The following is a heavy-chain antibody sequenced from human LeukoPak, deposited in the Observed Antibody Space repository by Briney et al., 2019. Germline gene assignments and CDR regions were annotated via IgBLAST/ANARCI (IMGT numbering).Heavy chain of an antibody. V-gene: IGHV1-2*02. CDR1: GYTFTAYY. Sequence: ASVKVSCKASGYTFTAYYMHWVRQAPGQGLEWMGWIAPNSGGTNYAQNFQGRVTMTRDTSINTAYMELSRLTSHDTAVYYCAREYSSSSGRLYDYWGLGTLVTVSS. D-gene: IGHD6-6*01. J-gene: IGHJ4*02. CDR3: AREYSSSSGRLYDY. CDR2: IAPNSGGT.